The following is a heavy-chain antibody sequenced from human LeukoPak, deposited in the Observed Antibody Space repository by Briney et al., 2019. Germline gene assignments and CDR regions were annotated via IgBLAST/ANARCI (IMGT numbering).Heavy chain of an antibody. CDR3: ARDRYSSSWYGSDY. J-gene: IGHJ4*02. V-gene: IGHV1-2*04. CDR1: GYTFTNYY. CDR2: INLKSGGT. Sequence: ASVKVSCKASGYTFTNYYMHWVRQAPGQGLEWMGWINLKSGGTNYALKFQGSVTMTRDTSITTAYMELCSLTSDDTAVYYCARDRYSSSWYGSDYWGQGTLVTVSS. D-gene: IGHD6-13*01.